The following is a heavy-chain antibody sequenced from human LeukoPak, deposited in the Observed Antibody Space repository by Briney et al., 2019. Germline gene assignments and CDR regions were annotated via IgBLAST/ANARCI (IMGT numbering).Heavy chain of an antibody. CDR3: ARAKQQRPDY. D-gene: IGHD6-13*01. V-gene: IGHV1-8*01. Sequence: ASVKVSCKASGYTFTSYDINWVRQATGQGLEWMGWMNPNSGNTGYAQEFQGRVTMTRNTSISTAYMELSSLRSEDTAVYYCARAKQQRPDYWGQGTLVTVSS. CDR2: MNPNSGNT. CDR1: GYTFTSYD. J-gene: IGHJ4*02.